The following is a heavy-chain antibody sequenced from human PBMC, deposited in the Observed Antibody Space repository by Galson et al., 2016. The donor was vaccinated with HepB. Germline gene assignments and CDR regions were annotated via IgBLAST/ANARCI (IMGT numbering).Heavy chain of an antibody. CDR2: INTGNVNT. CDR1: GYTFTDYA. Sequence: SVKVSCKASGYTFTDYAMHWVRQAPGQRLEWMGWINTGNVNTKYSQKFQGRLTITRDTSASTVYMELSGLRSEDTAVYYCARGFGRGMGGVDYWGQGTLVTVSS. J-gene: IGHJ4*02. CDR3: ARGFGRGMGGVDY. V-gene: IGHV1-3*04. D-gene: IGHD1-26*01.